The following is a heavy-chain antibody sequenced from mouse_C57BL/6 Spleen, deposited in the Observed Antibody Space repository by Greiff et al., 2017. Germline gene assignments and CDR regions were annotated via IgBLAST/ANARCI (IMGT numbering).Heavy chain of an antibody. V-gene: IGHV1-74*01. CDR1: GYTFTSYW. J-gene: IGHJ4*01. Sequence: QVQLQQPGAELVKPGASVKVSCKASGYTFTSYWMHWVKQRPGQGLEWIGRIHPSDSDTIYNQKFKGKATLTVDKSSSTAYMQLSSLTSEDSAVYYCAFTTVVATRGYYAMDYWGQGTSVTVSS. CDR2: IHPSDSDT. CDR3: AFTTVVATRGYYAMDY. D-gene: IGHD1-1*01.